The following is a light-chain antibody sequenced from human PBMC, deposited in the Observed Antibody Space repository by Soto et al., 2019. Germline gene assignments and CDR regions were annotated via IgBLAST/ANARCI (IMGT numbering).Light chain of an antibody. CDR1: SSVVGGYNY. V-gene: IGLV2-14*03. CDR3: SSYTTSNTRQIV. J-gene: IGLJ1*01. Sequence: QSVLTQPASVSGSPGQSITISCTGTSSVVGGYNYVSWYQHHPGKAPKLIIYDVTNRPSGVSNPFSGFKSGNTASLTISGLQPEDEADYYCSSYTTSNTRQIVFGTGTKVTVL. CDR2: DVT.